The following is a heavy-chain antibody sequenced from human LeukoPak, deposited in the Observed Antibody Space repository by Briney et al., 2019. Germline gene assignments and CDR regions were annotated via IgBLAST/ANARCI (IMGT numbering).Heavy chain of an antibody. V-gene: IGHV1-69*06. CDR3: AREDDTGRYMGDDAFDI. Sequence: ASVKVSCKASGGTFNSYAISWVRQAPGQGLEWMGGIIPMSDTANYPQKFRGRLTITADIPTSTVYMELSSLRSEDTAVYYCAREDDTGRYMGDDAFDIWGQGTMVSVSS. CDR2: IIPMSDTA. J-gene: IGHJ3*02. D-gene: IGHD1-26*01. CDR1: GGTFNSYA.